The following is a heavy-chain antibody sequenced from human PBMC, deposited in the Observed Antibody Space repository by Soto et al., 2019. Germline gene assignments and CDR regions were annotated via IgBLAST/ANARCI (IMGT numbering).Heavy chain of an antibody. CDR3: ARVVVERPFYNWFDP. D-gene: IGHD2-21*01. J-gene: IGHJ5*02. V-gene: IGHV4-30-4*01. CDR2: IYYTRST. CDR1: GDSIRTGDYY. Sequence: KPSETLSLTCTVSGDSIRTGDYYWSWIRQPPGKGLEWIGHIYYTRSTYYNPSLKSRVTISVDTSKNQFSLKLSSVTAADTAVYYCARVVVERPFYNWFDPWGQGTLVTVSS.